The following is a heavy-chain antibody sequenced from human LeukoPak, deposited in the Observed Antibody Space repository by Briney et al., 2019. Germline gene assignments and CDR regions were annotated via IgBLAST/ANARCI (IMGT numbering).Heavy chain of an antibody. D-gene: IGHD1-26*01. CDR3: ARVPPLYSGSYRFDF. Sequence: PSETLSLTCTVSGGSISNYYWSWIRQPAGKGLEWIGRVYSSGSTNYNPSLKSRVTMSVDMSKNQFSLKMSSVTAADTAVYYCARVPPLYSGSYRFDFWGQGTLVTVSS. J-gene: IGHJ4*02. CDR2: VYSSGST. V-gene: IGHV4-4*07. CDR1: GGSISNYY.